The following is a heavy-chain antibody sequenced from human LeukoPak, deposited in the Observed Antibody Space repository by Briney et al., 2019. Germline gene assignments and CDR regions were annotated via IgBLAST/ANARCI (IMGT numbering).Heavy chain of an antibody. CDR3: ARPKGDYYDSSGYYQRVGFDY. V-gene: IGHV1-69*04. CDR1: GGTFSSYA. CDR2: IIPILGIA. J-gene: IGHJ4*02. Sequence: SVKVSCKAAGGTFSSYAISWVRQAPGQGLEWMGRIIPILGIANYAQKFQGRVTITADKSTSTAYMELSSLRSEDTAVYYCARPKGDYYDSSGYYQRVGFDYWGQGTLVTVSS. D-gene: IGHD3-22*01.